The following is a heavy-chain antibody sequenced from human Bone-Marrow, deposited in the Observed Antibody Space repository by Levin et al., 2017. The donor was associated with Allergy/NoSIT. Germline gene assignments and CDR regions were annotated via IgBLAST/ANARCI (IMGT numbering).Heavy chain of an antibody. Sequence: GGSLRLSCAASGFTFSSYAMSWVRQAPGKGLEWVSGISASGGSTSYADSVQGRFTISRDNSKDTLYLQMNSLRAEDTAVYYCAKDVGGSYRGRSDYWGQGTLVTVSS. J-gene: IGHJ4*02. V-gene: IGHV3-23*01. CDR3: AKDVGGSYRGRSDY. D-gene: IGHD1-26*01. CDR1: GFTFSSYA. CDR2: ISASGGST.